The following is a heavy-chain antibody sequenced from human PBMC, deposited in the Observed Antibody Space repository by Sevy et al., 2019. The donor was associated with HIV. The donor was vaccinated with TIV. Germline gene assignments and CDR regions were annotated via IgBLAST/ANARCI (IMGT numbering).Heavy chain of an antibody. J-gene: IGHJ4*02. CDR3: AGDPLFVDTAYFDS. CDR1: GFTFSSYS. CDR2: ISSSSSTI. D-gene: IGHD5-18*01. Sequence: GGSLRLSCAASGFTFSSYSMNWVRQAPGKGLEWVSYISSSSSTIYYADSVKGRFTISRDNAKNSLYLQMNSRRDEDTAVYYFAGDPLFVDTAYFDSWGQGTLVTVSS. V-gene: IGHV3-48*02.